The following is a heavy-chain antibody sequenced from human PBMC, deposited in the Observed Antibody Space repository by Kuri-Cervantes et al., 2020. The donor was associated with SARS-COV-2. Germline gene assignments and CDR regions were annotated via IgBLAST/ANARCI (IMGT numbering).Heavy chain of an antibody. CDR1: GYTFTGYY. V-gene: IGHV1-2*02. J-gene: IGHJ4*02. CDR2: INPKNGAT. Sequence: ASVKVSCKASGYTFTGYYVHWVRQAPGRGLEWMGWINPKNGATNYAQKFQGRVTMTRDTSISTAYMELSRLRSDDTAVYYCARGSLGRYLPFDYWGQGTLVTVSS. D-gene: IGHD1-14*01. CDR3: ARGSLGRYLPFDY.